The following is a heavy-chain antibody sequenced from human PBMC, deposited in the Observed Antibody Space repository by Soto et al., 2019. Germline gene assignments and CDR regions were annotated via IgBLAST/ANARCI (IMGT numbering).Heavy chain of an antibody. J-gene: IGHJ4*02. CDR3: ARISIVGAPD. D-gene: IGHD1-26*01. Sequence: QVQLVQSGGEVKKPGSSGKVSCKASGGTFSSDAISWVRQAPGQGHEWMGGIIPIFGTANYAQKFQGRVTITADKSTSTAYMELSSLRAEDTAVYYCARISIVGAPDWGQGTLVTVSS. CDR2: IIPIFGTA. CDR1: GGTFSSDA. V-gene: IGHV1-69*06.